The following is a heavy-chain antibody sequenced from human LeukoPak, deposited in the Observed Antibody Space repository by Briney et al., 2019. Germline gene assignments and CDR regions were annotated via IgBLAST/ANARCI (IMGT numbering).Heavy chain of an antibody. D-gene: IGHD4-17*01. J-gene: IGHJ4*02. Sequence: GASVKVSCKASGYTFTTYGISWLRQAPGQGLKWMGWISAYNGNTNYAQKLQGRVTITTDTSTSTAYMELRSLRSDDTAVYYCASSYGPTIYYFDYWGQGTLVTVSS. CDR3: ASSYGPTIYYFDY. CDR1: GYTFTTYG. V-gene: IGHV1-18*01. CDR2: ISAYNGNT.